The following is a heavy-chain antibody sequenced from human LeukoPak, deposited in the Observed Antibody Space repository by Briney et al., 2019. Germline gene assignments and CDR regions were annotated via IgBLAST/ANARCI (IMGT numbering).Heavy chain of an antibody. CDR3: AMGIAAAGTAY. CDR1: GGSISSYY. J-gene: IGHJ4*02. V-gene: IGHV4-59*01. CDR2: VYYSGGT. D-gene: IGHD6-13*01. Sequence: PSETLSLTCTVSGGSISSYYYSWLRQPPGKGLEWIGYVYYSGGTNYNPSLKSRVTISIDTSKNQFSLNLSSVTAADTAVYYCAMGIAAAGTAYWGQGTLVTVSS.